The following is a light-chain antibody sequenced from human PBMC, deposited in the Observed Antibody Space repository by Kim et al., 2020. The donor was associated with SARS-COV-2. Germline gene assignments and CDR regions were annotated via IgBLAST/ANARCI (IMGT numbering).Light chain of an antibody. CDR2: GAS. CDR1: QSVSSSY. J-gene: IGKJ1*01. Sequence: ETVLTQSPGPLSLSPGERATLSCRASQSVSSSYLAWYQQKPGQAPRLLIYGASSRATGIPDRFSGSGSGTDFTLTISRLEPEDFAVYYCQQYGSSPRTFGQGTKVEIK. CDR3: QQYGSSPRT. V-gene: IGKV3-20*01.